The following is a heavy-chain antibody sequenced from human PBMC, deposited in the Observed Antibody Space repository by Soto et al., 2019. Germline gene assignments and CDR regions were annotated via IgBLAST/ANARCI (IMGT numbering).Heavy chain of an antibody. D-gene: IGHD4-4*01. CDR3: ARDYRPTTVTERPFGPLYYYYGMDV. CDR2: IYYSGST. Sequence: SETLSLTCTVSGGSISSGGYYWSWIRQHPGKGLEWIGYIYYSGSTYYNPSLKSRVTISVDTSKNQFSLKLSSVTAADTAVYYCARDYRPTTVTERPFGPLYYYYGMDVWGQGTTVTVSS. CDR1: GGSISSGGYY. J-gene: IGHJ6*02. V-gene: IGHV4-31*03.